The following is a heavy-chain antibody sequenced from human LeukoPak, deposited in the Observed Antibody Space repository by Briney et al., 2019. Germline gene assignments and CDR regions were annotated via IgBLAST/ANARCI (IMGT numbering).Heavy chain of an antibody. CDR3: ASARLYSSSWYCYFDY. D-gene: IGHD6-13*01. V-gene: IGHV3-7*01. J-gene: IGHJ4*02. CDR1: GFRFSSYW. CDR2: IKQEGSEK. Sequence: GGSLRLSCAASGFRFSSYWMTWVRQAPGKGLEWVANIKQEGSEKYYVDSVKGRFTISRDNAKNSLYLQMNSLRAEDTAVYYCASARLYSSSWYCYFDYWGRGTLVTVSS.